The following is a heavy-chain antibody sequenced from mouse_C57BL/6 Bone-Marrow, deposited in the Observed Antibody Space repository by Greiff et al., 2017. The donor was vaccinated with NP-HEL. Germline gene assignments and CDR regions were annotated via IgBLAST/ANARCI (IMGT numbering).Heavy chain of an antibody. D-gene: IGHD1-1*01. CDR3: ARSGYYGSSYYFDY. J-gene: IGHJ2*01. V-gene: IGHV1-81*01. Sequence: VQLQQSGAELARPGASVKLSCKASGYTFTSYGISWVKQRTGQGLEWTGEIYPRSGNTYYNEKFKGKATLTADKSSSTAYMELRSLTSEDSAVYFRARSGYYGSSYYFDYWGQGTTLTVSA. CDR1: GYTFTSYG. CDR2: IYPRSGNT.